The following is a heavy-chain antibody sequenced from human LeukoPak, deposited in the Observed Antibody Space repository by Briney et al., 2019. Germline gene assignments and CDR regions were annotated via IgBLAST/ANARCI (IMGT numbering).Heavy chain of an antibody. V-gene: IGHV3-7*01. Sequence: GGSLRLSCTASGFIFSDYWMTWVRQAPGKGPEWVANTKQDGSQRYYVDSVRGRFTISRDNAKNSLFLQMNGLRAEDTAVYHCARRGGSSSRRSPIDYWGQGTLVTVSS. CDR1: GFIFSDYW. D-gene: IGHD6-6*01. CDR3: ARRGGSSSRRSPIDY. J-gene: IGHJ4*02. CDR2: TKQDGSQR.